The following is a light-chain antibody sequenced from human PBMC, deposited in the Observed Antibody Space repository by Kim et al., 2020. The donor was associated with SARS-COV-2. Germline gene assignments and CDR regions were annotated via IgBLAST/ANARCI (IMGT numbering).Light chain of an antibody. CDR3: RQCNSPGHA. V-gene: IGKV1-5*03. J-gene: IGKJ2*01. Sequence: DIRMTQSSSTLSASVGDRVTITCRASQNVNSWLAWYQQKPGKVPTLLIYKASNLGSGVPSRFSGSGSGTEFTLTISSLHPDDVATYYCRQCNSPGHAIGEGTKVEI. CDR2: KAS. CDR1: QNVNSW.